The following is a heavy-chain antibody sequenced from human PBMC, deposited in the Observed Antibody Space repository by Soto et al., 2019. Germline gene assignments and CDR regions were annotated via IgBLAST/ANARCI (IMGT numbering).Heavy chain of an antibody. D-gene: IGHD2-15*01. V-gene: IGHV4-31*03. CDR1: GGSISSGGYY. Sequence: SETLCITCTVSGGSISSGGYYWSWIRQHPGTGLERIGYIYYRGSTYYYPSLQSRVTISVDTSKNHFVLQHCYLTDAYPAVHYCARERLGYCSVGSCYITSQYYYYSMDVWGKGTTVTVSS. CDR2: IYYRGST. J-gene: IGHJ6*03. CDR3: ARERLGYCSVGSCYITSQYYYYSMDV.